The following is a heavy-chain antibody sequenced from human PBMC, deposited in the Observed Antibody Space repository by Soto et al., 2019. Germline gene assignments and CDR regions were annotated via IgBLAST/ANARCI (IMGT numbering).Heavy chain of an antibody. CDR1: GYTFTSYG. CDR2: ISAYNGNT. D-gene: IGHD3-10*01. CDR3: ASNYLYYYGSGNTNYYGMDV. V-gene: IGHV1-18*01. Sequence: QVQLVQSGAEVKKPGASMKVSCKASGYTFTSYGISWVRQAPGQGLEWMGWISAYNGNTNYAQKLQGRVTMTTDTSTSTAYMELRSLRSDDTAVYYCASNYLYYYGSGNTNYYGMDVWGQGTTVTVSS. J-gene: IGHJ6*02.